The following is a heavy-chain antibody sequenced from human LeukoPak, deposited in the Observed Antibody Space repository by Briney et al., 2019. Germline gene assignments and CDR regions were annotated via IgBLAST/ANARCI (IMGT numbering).Heavy chain of an antibody. CDR1: GGTFSSYA. J-gene: IGHJ4*02. CDR3: ARDYGDTAIPGY. D-gene: IGHD5-18*01. V-gene: IGHV1-69*13. CDR2: IIPIFGTA. Sequence: ASVKVSCKASGGTFSSYAISWVRQAPGQGLEWMGGIIPIFGTANYAQKFRGRVTITADESTSTAYMELSSLRSEDTAVYHCARDYGDTAIPGYWGQGTLVTVSS.